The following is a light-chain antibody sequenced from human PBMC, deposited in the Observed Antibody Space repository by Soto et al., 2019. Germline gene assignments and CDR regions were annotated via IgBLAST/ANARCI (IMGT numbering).Light chain of an antibody. J-gene: IGKJ5*01. Sequence: ASVGDRVTITCQASQNINNYLNWYQQKPGRAPKLLIYDASNLEAGVPSRFRGSGSGTDFTFTISRLQPEDLATYYCQQYEHSPTFGQGTRLEIK. V-gene: IGKV1-33*01. CDR1: QNINNY. CDR2: DAS. CDR3: QQYEHSPT.